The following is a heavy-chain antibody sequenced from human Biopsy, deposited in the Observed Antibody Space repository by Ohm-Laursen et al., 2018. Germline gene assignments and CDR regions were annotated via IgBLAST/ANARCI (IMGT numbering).Heavy chain of an antibody. CDR3: AADINVWNVNY. CDR2: FAPESGKI. V-gene: IGHV1-24*01. J-gene: IGHJ4*02. D-gene: IGHD1-1*01. CDR1: GYTLTDIS. Sequence: VSSVKVSCKVSGYTLTDISMHWVRQAPGQGLEWMGGFAPESGKIVYSQKFQGRVTMTEDTSTDTAYMELSSLRSEDTAVYYCAADINVWNVNYWGQGTQVTVSS.